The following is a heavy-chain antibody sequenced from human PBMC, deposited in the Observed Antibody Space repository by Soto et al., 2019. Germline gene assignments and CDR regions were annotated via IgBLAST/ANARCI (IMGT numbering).Heavy chain of an antibody. CDR3: ARRGRATSRYYFDY. D-gene: IGHD1-26*01. J-gene: IGHJ4*02. V-gene: IGHV4-34*01. CDR2: INHSGST. Sequence: SETLSLTCAVYGGSFSGYYWSWIRQPPGKGLEWIGEINHSGSTNYNPSLKSRVTISVDTSKNQFSLNLSSVTAADTAVYYCARRGRATSRYYFDYWGQGTLVTVSS. CDR1: GGSFSGYY.